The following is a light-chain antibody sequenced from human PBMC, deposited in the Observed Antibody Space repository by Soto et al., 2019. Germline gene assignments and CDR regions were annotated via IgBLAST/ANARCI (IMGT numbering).Light chain of an antibody. CDR3: QQYYSYSRT. J-gene: IGKJ1*01. CDR2: DAS. Sequence: DVKMTLSLSTLSAYIGDRVTITCRASQSISSWLAWYQQKPGKAPKLLIYDASSLESGVPSKFSGSGSGTEFTLTISSLQPDDFAAYYCQQYYSYSRTFGQR. CDR1: QSISSW. V-gene: IGKV1-5*01.